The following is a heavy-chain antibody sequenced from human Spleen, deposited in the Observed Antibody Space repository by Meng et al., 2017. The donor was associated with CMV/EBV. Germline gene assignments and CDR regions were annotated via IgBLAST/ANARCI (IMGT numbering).Heavy chain of an antibody. J-gene: IGHJ3*01. V-gene: IGHV1-2*02. CDR1: GYIFSGYY. CDR2: INPNSGGT. Sequence: ASVKVSCKTSGYIFSGYYIQWVRQAPGQGLEWVGWINPNSGGTNYAQKFQGRVAVTSDTSIRTAYMELTSLRSDDTAVYFCARDRGITAIQLDAFDVWGQGTTVTVSS. D-gene: IGHD2-21*02. CDR3: ARDRGITAIQLDAFDV.